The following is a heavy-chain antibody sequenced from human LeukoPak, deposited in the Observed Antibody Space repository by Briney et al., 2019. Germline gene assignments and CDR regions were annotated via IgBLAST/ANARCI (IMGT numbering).Heavy chain of an antibody. CDR1: GFTVSSNY. V-gene: IGHV3-53*01. Sequence: PGGSLSLSCAASGFTVSSNYMSWVRQAPEKGLEWVSVVYSGGSTYYADSVRGRFTISRDNSKNTLYLQMNSLRVDDTAVYYCARDSDPGAFDIWGQGTMVTVSS. CDR2: VYSGGST. CDR3: ARDSDPGAFDI. J-gene: IGHJ3*02.